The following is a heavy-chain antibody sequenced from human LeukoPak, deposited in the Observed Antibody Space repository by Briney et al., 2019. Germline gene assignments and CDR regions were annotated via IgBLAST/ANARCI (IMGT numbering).Heavy chain of an antibody. J-gene: IGHJ6*03. CDR3: ARDLSSGWYSDYYYYYMDV. Sequence: PSETLSLTCTLPGGSISSYDWSWIRQPPRKGLEWIGRIYTSGSTSYNPSPKSRVTMSIDTSKNHFSLKLSSVTAADTAVYYCARDLSSGWYSDYYYYYMDVWGKGTTVTVSS. V-gene: IGHV4-4*07. CDR2: IYTSGST. D-gene: IGHD6-19*01. CDR1: GGSISSYD.